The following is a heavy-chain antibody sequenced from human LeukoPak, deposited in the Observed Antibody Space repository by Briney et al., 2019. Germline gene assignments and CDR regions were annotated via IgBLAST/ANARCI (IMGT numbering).Heavy chain of an antibody. CDR1: GFTFSSYA. CDR3: VKYGRMVHFDY. J-gene: IGHJ4*02. V-gene: IGHV3-64D*06. D-gene: IGHD2-8*01. Sequence: QPGGSLRLSCSASGFTFSSYAMHWVRQAPGKGLEYVSAISSNGGSTYYADSVKGRFTISRDNSKNTLYLQMSSLRAEDTAVYYCVKYGRMVHFDYWGQGTLVTVSS. CDR2: ISSNGGST.